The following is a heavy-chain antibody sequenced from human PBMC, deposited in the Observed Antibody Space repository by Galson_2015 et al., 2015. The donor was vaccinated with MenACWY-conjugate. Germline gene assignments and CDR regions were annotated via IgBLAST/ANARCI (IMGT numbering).Heavy chain of an antibody. CDR2: AIPILGEV. Sequence: CKASGGTFTTFGISWVRQAPGQGLECVGRAIPILGEVTYAQEFQGRVTITADKSTRTAYMELSSLRSDDTAVYYCAGGVADGYNYYGLDVWGQGTTVIVSS. V-gene: IGHV1-69*04. D-gene: IGHD3-16*01. CDR1: GGTFTTFG. CDR3: AGGVADGYNYYGLDV. J-gene: IGHJ6*02.